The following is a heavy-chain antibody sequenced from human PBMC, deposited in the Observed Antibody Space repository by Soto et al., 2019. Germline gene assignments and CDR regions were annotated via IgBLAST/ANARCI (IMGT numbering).Heavy chain of an antibody. Sequence: EVQLVESGGGLVKPGGSLRLSCAASGFTFSSYSMNWVRQAPGKGLEWVSSISSSSSYIYYADSVKGRFTISRDNAKNSLYLQMNSLRAEDTAVYYCAGPKCSGGSCLVFDIWGQGTMVTVSS. D-gene: IGHD2-15*01. CDR1: GFTFSSYS. J-gene: IGHJ3*02. CDR3: AGPKCSGGSCLVFDI. V-gene: IGHV3-21*01. CDR2: ISSSSSYI.